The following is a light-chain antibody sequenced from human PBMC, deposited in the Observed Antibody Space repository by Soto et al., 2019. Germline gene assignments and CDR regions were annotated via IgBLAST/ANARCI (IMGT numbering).Light chain of an antibody. J-gene: IGKJ4*01. V-gene: IGKV1-13*02. CDR2: DAS. CDR3: QQFNGFPLT. CDR1: QAIGSA. Sequence: IQLTQSPSSLSASVGDRVTITCRAGQAIGSALAGYQQRPGKAPKLLLYDASNLEAGVPSRFSGSGSGTDFTLTITSLRPEDFATYYCQQFNGFPLTFGGGTKVQIK.